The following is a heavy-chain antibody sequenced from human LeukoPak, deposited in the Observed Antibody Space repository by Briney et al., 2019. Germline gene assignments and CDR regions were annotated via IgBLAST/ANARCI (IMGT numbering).Heavy chain of an antibody. V-gene: IGHV3-11*06. CDR1: GFTFSDYY. J-gene: IGHJ3*02. Sequence: GGSLRLSCAASGFTFSDYYMSWIRQAPGRGLEWVSYVSSSSSYTNYADSVRGRFTISRDSAKDSLYLQMNSLRAEDTAVYYCARDWTYYYDSSGYYRAFDIWGQGTMVTVSS. D-gene: IGHD3-22*01. CDR3: ARDWTYYYDSSGYYRAFDI. CDR2: VSSSSSYT.